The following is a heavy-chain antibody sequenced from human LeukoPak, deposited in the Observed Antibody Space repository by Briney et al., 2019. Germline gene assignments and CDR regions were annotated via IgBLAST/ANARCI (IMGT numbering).Heavy chain of an antibody. CDR1: GGSISSYY. J-gene: IGHJ4*02. V-gene: IGHV4-59*12. Sequence: SETLSLTCTVSGGSISSYYWSWIRQPPGKGLEWIGYIYYSGSTNYNPSLKSRVTISVDTSRNQFSLKLSSVTAADTAVYYCARGPQRSVWHPYWGQGTLVTVSS. CDR2: IYYSGST. D-gene: IGHD5/OR15-5a*01. CDR3: ARGPQRSVWHPY.